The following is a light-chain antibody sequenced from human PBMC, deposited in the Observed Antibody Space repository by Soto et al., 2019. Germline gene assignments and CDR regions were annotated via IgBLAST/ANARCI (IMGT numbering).Light chain of an antibody. CDR1: QSVSSY. Sequence: VVLTHSPGTLSFSPGEIATLSFGASQSVSSYLAWYQQKPGQAPRLLISDASDRATGIPDRFSGSGSGTDFTLTISRLAPEDFAVYYCQQYEDSPVTFGQGTKVDIK. V-gene: IGKV3-20*01. CDR2: DAS. J-gene: IGKJ1*01. CDR3: QQYEDSPVT.